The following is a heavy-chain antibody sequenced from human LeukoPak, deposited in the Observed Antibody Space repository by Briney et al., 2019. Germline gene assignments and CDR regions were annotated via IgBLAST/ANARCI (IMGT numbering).Heavy chain of an antibody. CDR1: GGSISSYY. D-gene: IGHD3-22*01. CDR2: IYTSGST. J-gene: IGHJ4*02. V-gene: IGHV4-4*07. CDR3: AVVTPHSSGKSIDY. Sequence: SGTLSLTCTVSGGSISSYYWSWIRQPAGKGLEWIGRIYTSGSTNYNSSLKSRVTMSVDTSKNQFSLKLSSVTAADTAVYYCAVVTPHSSGKSIDYWGQGTLVTVSS.